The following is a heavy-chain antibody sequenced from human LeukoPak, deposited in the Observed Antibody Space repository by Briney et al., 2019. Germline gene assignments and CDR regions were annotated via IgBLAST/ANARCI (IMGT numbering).Heavy chain of an antibody. CDR3: AREGSYDYVWGSYRIHPFDY. CDR1: GGSITSYY. Sequence: SETLSLTCTVSGGSITSYYWSWIRQPPGKGLELIAYMHYSGTTHYNPSLKSRVSISVDTSRKQISLELTSVTAADTAVYYCAREGSYDYVWGSYRIHPFDYWGQGTLVTVSS. V-gene: IGHV4-59*12. D-gene: IGHD3-16*02. J-gene: IGHJ4*02. CDR2: MHYSGTT.